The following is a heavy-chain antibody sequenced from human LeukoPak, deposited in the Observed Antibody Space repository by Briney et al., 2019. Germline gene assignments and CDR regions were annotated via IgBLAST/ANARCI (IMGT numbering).Heavy chain of an antibody. CDR2: IYSSGST. CDR3: ARVDYGDLGYFDY. V-gene: IGHV4-59*02. J-gene: IGHJ4*02. D-gene: IGHD4-17*01. Sequence: SETLSLTRTVSGGSVRSYYWSWVRQPPGKGLEWIGYIYSSGSTNYNPSLESRVTISIDTSKNQFSLKVNSVTAADTAVYYCARVDYGDLGYFDYWGQGTLVTVSS. CDR1: GGSVRSYY.